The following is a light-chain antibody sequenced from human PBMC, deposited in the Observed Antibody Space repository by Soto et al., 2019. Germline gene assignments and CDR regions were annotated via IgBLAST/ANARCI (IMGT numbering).Light chain of an antibody. V-gene: IGLV1-40*01. Sequence: QSVLTQPHSVSGAPGQRVTISCTGSSSNIGAGYDVNWYQQLPGTAPKLLIYGNSNRPSGVPDRFSGSKSGTSASLAITGLQAEDEADSYCQSSDSSLSRVFGGGTKLTVL. J-gene: IGLJ2*01. CDR2: GNS. CDR3: QSSDSSLSRV. CDR1: SSNIGAGYD.